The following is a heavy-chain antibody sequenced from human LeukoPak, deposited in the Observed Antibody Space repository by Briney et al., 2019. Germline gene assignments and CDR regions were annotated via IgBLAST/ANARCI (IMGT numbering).Heavy chain of an antibody. CDR2: IYPGDSDT. CDR3: ARPLEYSSGWYAGNFDY. D-gene: IGHD6-19*01. V-gene: IGHV5-51*01. CDR1: GYRFTSYW. J-gene: IGHJ4*02. Sequence: GESLKISFKGSGYRFTSYWIGWVRQMPGKGLEWMGIIYPGDSDTRYSPSFQGQVTISADKSISTAYLQWSSLKASDTAMYYCARPLEYSSGWYAGNFDYWGQGTLVTVSS.